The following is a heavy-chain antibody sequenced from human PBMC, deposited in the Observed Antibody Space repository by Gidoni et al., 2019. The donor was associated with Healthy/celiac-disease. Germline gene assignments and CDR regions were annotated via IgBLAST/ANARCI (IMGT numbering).Heavy chain of an antibody. CDR2: ISSSSSYI. D-gene: IGHD3-3*01. Sequence: EVQLVESGGGLVKPGGSLRLSCAASGFTFRSYSMNWVRQAPGKGLEWVSSISSSSSYIYYADSVKGRFTISRDNAKNSLYLQMNSLRAEDTAVYYCARDFSGGIFGVVSPDYWGQGTLVTVSS. J-gene: IGHJ4*02. CDR3: ARDFSGGIFGVVSPDY. CDR1: GFTFRSYS. V-gene: IGHV3-21*01.